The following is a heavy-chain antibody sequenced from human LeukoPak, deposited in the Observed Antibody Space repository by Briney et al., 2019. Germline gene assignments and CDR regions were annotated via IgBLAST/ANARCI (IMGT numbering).Heavy chain of an antibody. CDR3: ARVSRFYYDSSGDFDY. Sequence: GASVNVSCKASGCTFTDHYMHWVRQARGQGLEWMGWITPNSGATKYAQKFRGRVSMTRDTSINTAYLELSRLRSDDTAIYYCARVSRFYYDSSGDFDYWGQGTLVTVSS. J-gene: IGHJ4*02. V-gene: IGHV1-2*02. CDR1: GCTFTDHY. CDR2: ITPNSGAT. D-gene: IGHD3-22*01.